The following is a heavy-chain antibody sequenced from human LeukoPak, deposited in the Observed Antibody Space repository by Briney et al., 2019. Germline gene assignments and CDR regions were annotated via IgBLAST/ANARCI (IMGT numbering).Heavy chain of an antibody. CDR3: AQDSSQGGDYVDY. D-gene: IGHD3-16*01. CDR2: INGSGVIT. V-gene: IGHV3-23*01. CDR1: GITLTSYA. Sequence: PGGSLRLSCAASGITLTSYAMSWVRQAPGKGLEWVSAINGSGVITYYTDSVKGRFTISRDNSKNTVYLQMNSLRAEDTAIYYCAQDSSQGGDYVDYWGEGTLVTVSS. J-gene: IGHJ4*02.